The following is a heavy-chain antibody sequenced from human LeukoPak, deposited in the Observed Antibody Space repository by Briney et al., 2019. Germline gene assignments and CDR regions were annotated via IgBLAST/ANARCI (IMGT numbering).Heavy chain of an antibody. Sequence: GESLKISCKGSGYSFTSYWIAWVRQMPGKGLEWMGIIYPGDSDTRYSPSFQGQVTISADKSISTAYLQWSSLKASDTAMYYCARVGSSGYYYTYNWFDPWGQGTLVTVSS. D-gene: IGHD3-22*01. CDR3: ARVGSSGYYYTYNWFDP. CDR1: GYSFTSYW. V-gene: IGHV5-51*01. CDR2: IYPGDSDT. J-gene: IGHJ5*02.